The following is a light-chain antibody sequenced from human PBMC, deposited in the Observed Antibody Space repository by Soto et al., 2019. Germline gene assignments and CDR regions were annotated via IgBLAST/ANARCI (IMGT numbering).Light chain of an antibody. V-gene: IGKV1-5*01. CDR3: QQYYTNPWT. J-gene: IGKJ1*01. CDR2: DVS. Sequence: DIQMTQSPPTLSASVGDRVTITCRASQSFSRWLAWYQQKPGKAPKLLIYDVSTLESGVPSRFSGSGSGTEFTLTISTLQPDEFATYYCQQYYTNPWTFGQGTKVELK. CDR1: QSFSRW.